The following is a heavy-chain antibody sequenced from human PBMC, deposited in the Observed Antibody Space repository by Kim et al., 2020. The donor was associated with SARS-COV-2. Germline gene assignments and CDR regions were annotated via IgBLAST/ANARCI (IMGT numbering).Heavy chain of an antibody. CDR1: GGSFSGYY. J-gene: IGHJ4*01. Sequence: SETLSLTCAVYGGSFSGYYWSWIRQPPGKGLEWIGEINHSGSTNYNPSLKSRVTISVDTSKNQFSLKLSSVTAADTAVYYCASKGGDFWSGYYKYYFD. D-gene: IGHD3-3*01. CDR3: ASKGGDFWSGYYKYYFD. V-gene: IGHV4-34*01. CDR2: INHSGST.